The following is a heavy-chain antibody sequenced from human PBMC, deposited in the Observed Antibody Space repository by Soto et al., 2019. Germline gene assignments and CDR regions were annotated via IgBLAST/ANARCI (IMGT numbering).Heavy chain of an antibody. CDR3: AHHPYYGLGSYSFDY. CDR2: IYWDDDK. CDR1: GFSLTTSGVG. Sequence: QITLKESGPTLVRPTQTLTLTCTFPGFSLTTSGVGVGWIRQPPGKAPEWLAVIYWDDDKRYSSSLKSRLTITKDTSKNQVVLTMTNMDPVDTATYYCAHHPYYGLGSYSFDYWGQGTLVTVSS. V-gene: IGHV2-5*02. D-gene: IGHD3-10*01. J-gene: IGHJ4*02.